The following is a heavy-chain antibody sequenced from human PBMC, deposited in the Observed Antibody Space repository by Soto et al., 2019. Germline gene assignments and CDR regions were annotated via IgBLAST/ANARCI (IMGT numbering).Heavy chain of an antibody. CDR2: IYYTGST. V-gene: IGHV4-39*01. J-gene: IGHJ4*02. Sequence: PSETLSLTCTVSGGSISSNYYWGWIRQPPGKGLEWIGIIYYTGSTYYNPSLKSRVTISADTSKNQFSLKLSSVTAADTAVYYFACWGGYYDSRAFWDYWAQGTLVTGSA. D-gene: IGHD3-22*01. CDR1: GGSISSNYY. CDR3: ACWGGYYDSRAFWDY.